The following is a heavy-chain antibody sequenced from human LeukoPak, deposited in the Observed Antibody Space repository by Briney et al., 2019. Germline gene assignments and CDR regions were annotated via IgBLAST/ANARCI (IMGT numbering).Heavy chain of an antibody. CDR2: INHSGST. V-gene: IGHV4-34*01. J-gene: IGHJ4*02. Sequence: SETPSLTCAVYGGSFSGYYWSWFRQPPGKGLEWIGEINHSGSTNYNPSLKSRVTISVDTSKNQFSLKLSSVTAADTAVYYCARRTTYIGWRPSESPSCFDYWGQGTLVTVSS. CDR3: ARRTTYIGWRPSESPSCFDY. CDR1: GGSFSGYY. D-gene: IGHD2-21*02.